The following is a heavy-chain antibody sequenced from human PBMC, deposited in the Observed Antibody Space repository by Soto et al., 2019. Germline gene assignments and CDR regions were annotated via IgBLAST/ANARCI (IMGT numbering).Heavy chain of an antibody. CDR3: AKGDYDFWSGYYDYFDY. CDR1: GFTFSSDA. J-gene: IGHJ4*02. V-gene: IGHV3-23*01. Sequence: HPGGSLRLSCAASGFTFSSDAMSWVRQAPGKGLEWVSAISGSGGSTYYADSVKGRFTISRDNSKNTLYLQMNSLRAEDTAVYYCAKGDYDFWSGYYDYFDYWGQGTLVTVPS. CDR2: ISGSGGST. D-gene: IGHD3-3*01.